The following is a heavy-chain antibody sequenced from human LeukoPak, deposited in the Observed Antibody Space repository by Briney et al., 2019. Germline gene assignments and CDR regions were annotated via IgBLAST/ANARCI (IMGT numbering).Heavy chain of an antibody. CDR2: ISAYNGNT. J-gene: IGHJ6*02. V-gene: IGHV1-18*01. D-gene: IGHD3-9*01. Sequence: ASVKVSCKASGYTFTSYGISWVRQAPGQGLEWMGWISAYNGNTNYAQKLQGRVTMTTDTSTSIAYMELRSLRSDDTAVYYCARGSGYWYYYYYYGMDVWGQGTTVTVSS. CDR3: ARGSGYWYYYYYYGMDV. CDR1: GYTFTSYG.